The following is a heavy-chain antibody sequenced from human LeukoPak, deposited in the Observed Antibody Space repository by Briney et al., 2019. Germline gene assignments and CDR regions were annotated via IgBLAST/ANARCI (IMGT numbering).Heavy chain of an antibody. D-gene: IGHD6-13*01. CDR2: IYTSGST. CDR3: ARGGGAAAGQKFDY. CDR1: GGSISSGSYY. V-gene: IGHV4-61*02. J-gene: IGHJ4*02. Sequence: SQTLSLTCTVSGGSISSGSYYWSWIRQPAGKGLEWIGRIYTSGSTNYNPSLKSRVTISEDTSKNQFSLKLSSVTAADTAVYYCARGGGAAAGQKFDYWGQGTLVTVSS.